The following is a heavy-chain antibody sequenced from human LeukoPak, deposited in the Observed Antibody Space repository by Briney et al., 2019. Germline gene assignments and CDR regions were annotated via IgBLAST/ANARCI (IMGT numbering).Heavy chain of an antibody. J-gene: IGHJ1*01. CDR2: IYTSGST. CDR1: GGSISSGSYY. D-gene: IGHD6-13*01. Sequence: SSETLSLTCTVSGGSISSGSYYWSWIRQPAGKGLEWIGRIYTSGSTNYNPSLKSRVTISVDTSKNQFSLKLSSVTAADTAVYYCARGLAAAGIMDAEYFQHWGQGTLVTVSS. CDR3: ARGLAAAGIMDAEYFQH. V-gene: IGHV4-61*02.